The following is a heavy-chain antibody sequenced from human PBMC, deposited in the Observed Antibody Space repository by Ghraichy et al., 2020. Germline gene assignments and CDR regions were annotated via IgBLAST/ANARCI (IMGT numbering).Heavy chain of an antibody. CDR1: GFTFSTYW. J-gene: IGHJ4*02. D-gene: IGHD3-22*01. CDR3: AYGGDSSY. V-gene: IGHV3-74*01. Sequence: GGSLRLSCAASGFTFSTYWMHWVRQAPGKGLVWVSRINTDGSGTNYADSVKGRFAISRDNAKNTLYLQMNSLGADDTAVYYCAYGGDSSYWGQGTLVIVSS. CDR2: INTDGSGT.